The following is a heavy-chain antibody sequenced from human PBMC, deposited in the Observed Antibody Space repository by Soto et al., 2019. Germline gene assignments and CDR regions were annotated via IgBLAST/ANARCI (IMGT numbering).Heavy chain of an antibody. D-gene: IGHD3-22*01. CDR1: GYTFTSYG. CDR3: AKGFFGYYYDSSGYYFFDY. V-gene: IGHV1-18*04. J-gene: IGHJ4*02. Sequence: ASVQVSCKASGYTFTSYGISWVRQAPGQGLEWMGWISAYNGNTNYAQKLQGRVTMTTDTSTSTAYMELRSLRSDDTAVYYCAKGFFGYYYDSSGYYFFDYWGQGTLVTVSS. CDR2: ISAYNGNT.